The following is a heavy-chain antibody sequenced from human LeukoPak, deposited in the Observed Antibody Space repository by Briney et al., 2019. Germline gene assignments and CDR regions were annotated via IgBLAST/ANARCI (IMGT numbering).Heavy chain of an antibody. J-gene: IGHJ4*02. D-gene: IGHD3-10*02. CDR2: ISPHSHTT. CDR1: GYTFNNFF. V-gene: IGHV1-18*01. CDR3: ARGQTMYY. Sequence: ASVTVSCKASGYTFNNFFISWVRQASGQGLEWVGWISPHSHTTHYAEKFQGRVTMTTDTSTTTVYMELRSLRSDDTAVYFCARGQTMYYWGQGTPITVSS.